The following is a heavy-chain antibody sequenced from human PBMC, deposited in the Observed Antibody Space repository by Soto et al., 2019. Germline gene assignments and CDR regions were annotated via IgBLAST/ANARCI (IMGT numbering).Heavy chain of an antibody. Sequence: PGGSLRHSCAASGLTCSSYGMNWVRQAPGKGLEWVAVLWYDGSNENYADSVKGRFTISRDNSKNTLYLQMNSLRAEDTAVYYCARSSLEWLLLFDFWGQGTQVTVSS. CDR1: GLTCSSYG. J-gene: IGHJ4*02. CDR3: ARSSLEWLLLFDF. D-gene: IGHD3-3*01. V-gene: IGHV3-33*01. CDR2: LWYDGSNE.